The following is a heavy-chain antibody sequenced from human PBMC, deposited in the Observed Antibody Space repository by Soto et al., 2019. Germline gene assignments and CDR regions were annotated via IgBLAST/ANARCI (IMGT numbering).Heavy chain of an antibody. CDR3: TSSASPDAY. Sequence: GGSLRLSCVASGFDFNSYSMNWVRQAPGKGLEWISYINSGSTSVFYADSVKGRFTISRDNAKNSLYLQMNSLRAEDTAVYYCTSSASPDAYWGQGTLVTVSS. D-gene: IGHD1-26*01. J-gene: IGHJ4*02. V-gene: IGHV3-48*01. CDR2: INSGSTSV. CDR1: GFDFNSYS.